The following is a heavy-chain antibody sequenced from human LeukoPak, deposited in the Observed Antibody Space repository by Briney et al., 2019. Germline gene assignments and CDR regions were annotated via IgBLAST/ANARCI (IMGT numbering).Heavy chain of an antibody. CDR3: ARIYEGRYCSSTNCFYNYYMDV. Sequence: GESLKISCKASGYTFTSYDINWVRQATGQGLEWLGWTNPNSGNTGYSQKFQGRVTITRNTSISTAYMELGSLRSEDTAVYYCARIYEGRYCSSTNCFYNYYMDVWGKGTTVIVSS. CDR1: GYTFTSYD. V-gene: IGHV1-8*03. CDR2: TNPNSGNT. D-gene: IGHD2-2*01. J-gene: IGHJ6*03.